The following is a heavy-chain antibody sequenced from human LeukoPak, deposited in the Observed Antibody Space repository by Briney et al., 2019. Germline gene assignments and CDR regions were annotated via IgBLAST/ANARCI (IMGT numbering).Heavy chain of an antibody. CDR2: FYTSETS. Sequence: SETLSLTCTVSGASISTYYWSWIRQPAGKGPEWIGRFYTSETSNYNPSLKSRVTVSVDTSKNQFSLELSSVTAADTAVYYCAREGREFDSTVSRNFYYYMDVWGKGTTVTVSS. CDR1: GASISTYY. J-gene: IGHJ6*03. D-gene: IGHD2-2*01. V-gene: IGHV4-4*07. CDR3: AREGREFDSTVSRNFYYYMDV.